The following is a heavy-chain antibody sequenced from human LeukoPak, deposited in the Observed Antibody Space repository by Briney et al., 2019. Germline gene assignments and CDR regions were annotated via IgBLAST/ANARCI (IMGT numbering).Heavy chain of an antibody. Sequence: SETLSLTCAVSGGPISSFYWSWVRQPPGKGLEWVGYISYGGGTTYNPSLKRRVSMSIDTSKNQFSLRLSSVTAADSALYYCARVGDTSGYFYYFDYWGQGTLVTVSS. CDR3: ARVGDTSGYFYYFDY. V-gene: IGHV4-59*08. CDR1: GGPISSFY. CDR2: ISYGGGT. D-gene: IGHD3-22*01. J-gene: IGHJ4*02.